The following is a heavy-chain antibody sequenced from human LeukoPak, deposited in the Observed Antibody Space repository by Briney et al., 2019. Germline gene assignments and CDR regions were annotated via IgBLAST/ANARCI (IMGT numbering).Heavy chain of an antibody. CDR3: AREQWLPDDAFDI. Sequence: GGSLRLSCTVSGFTVSSNSMNWVRQAPGKGLEWVSSISSSSSYIYYADSVKGRFTISRDNAKNSLYLQMNSLRAEDTAVYYCAREQWLPDDAFDIWGQGTMVTVSS. J-gene: IGHJ3*02. CDR1: GFTVSSNS. V-gene: IGHV3-21*01. D-gene: IGHD6-19*01. CDR2: ISSSSSYI.